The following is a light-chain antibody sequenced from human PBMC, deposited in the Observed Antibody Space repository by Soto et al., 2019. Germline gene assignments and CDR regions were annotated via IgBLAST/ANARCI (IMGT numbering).Light chain of an antibody. CDR2: GAS. J-gene: IGKJ1*01. CDR1: QSVNNN. CDR3: QEYHTWPWT. V-gene: IGKV3-15*01. Sequence: ETLMTQSPANLSVSPGERATLSCRASQSVNNNLAWYQQKLGQAPRVLIYGASTRATGIPARFTGSGSGTEFILTITNLQSEDSAVYYCQEYHTWPWTCGQGTKVEFK.